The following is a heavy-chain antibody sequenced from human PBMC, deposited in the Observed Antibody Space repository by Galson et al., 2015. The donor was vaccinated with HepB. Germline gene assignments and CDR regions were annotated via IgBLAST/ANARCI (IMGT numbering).Heavy chain of an antibody. V-gene: IGHV3-11*06. Sequence: SLRLSCAASGFTFSDYYMSWIRQAPGKGLEWVSYISSSSSYTNYADSVKGRFTISRDNAKNSLYLQMNSLRAEDTAVYYCARARPGYSSSWYNPPHFDYWGQGTLVTVSS. CDR2: ISSSSSYT. CDR3: ARARPGYSSSWYNPPHFDY. J-gene: IGHJ4*02. D-gene: IGHD6-13*01. CDR1: GFTFSDYY.